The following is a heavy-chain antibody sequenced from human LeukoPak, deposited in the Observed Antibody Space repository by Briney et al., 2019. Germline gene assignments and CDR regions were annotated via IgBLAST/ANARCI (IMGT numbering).Heavy chain of an antibody. CDR1: GGSITSYY. D-gene: IGHD6-6*01. V-gene: IGHV4-4*07. J-gene: IGHJ4*02. CDR3: AREFSGTSIAARVFDS. CDR2: IHTSGST. Sequence: SETLSLTCTVSGGSITSYYWTYIRQPAGKGLEWTGRIHTSGSTNYNPSLKSRVTMSVDTSKNQFSLNLSSVTAADTAMYYCAREFSGTSIAARVFDSWGQGTLVTVSS.